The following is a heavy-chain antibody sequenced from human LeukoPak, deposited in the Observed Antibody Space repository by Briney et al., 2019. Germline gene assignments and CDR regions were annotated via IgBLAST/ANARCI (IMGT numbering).Heavy chain of an antibody. CDR1: GFTFSSYS. Sequence: GGSLRLSCAASGFTFSSYSMNWVRQAPGKGLEWVSSISSSSSYIYYADSVKGRFTISRDNAKNSLYLQMNSLRAEDTAVYYCARDGVVPAAIFAFDIWGQGTMVTVSS. J-gene: IGHJ3*02. V-gene: IGHV3-21*01. D-gene: IGHD2-2*01. CDR2: ISSSSSYI. CDR3: ARDGVVPAAIFAFDI.